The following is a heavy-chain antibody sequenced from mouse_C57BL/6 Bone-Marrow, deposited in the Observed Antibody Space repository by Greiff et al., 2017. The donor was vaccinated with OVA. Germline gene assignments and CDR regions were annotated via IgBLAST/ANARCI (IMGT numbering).Heavy chain of an antibody. Sequence: QVTLKVCGPGILQSSQPLSLTCSFSGFSLSTSGMGVSWIRQPSGTGLEWLAHIYWDDDKRYNPSLKSRLTISKDTSRNQVFLKITSVDTADTATYYCARRDYDYGEWDWYIDVWGTGATVTVSS. V-gene: IGHV8-12*01. J-gene: IGHJ1*03. CDR1: GFSLSTSGMG. D-gene: IGHD2-4*01. CDR3: ARRDYDYGEWDWYIDV. CDR2: IYWDDDK.